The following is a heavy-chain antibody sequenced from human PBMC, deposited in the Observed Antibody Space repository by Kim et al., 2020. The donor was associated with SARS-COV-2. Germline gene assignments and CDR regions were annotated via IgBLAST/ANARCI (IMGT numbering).Heavy chain of an antibody. J-gene: IGHJ3*02. Sequence: QKFQGRVTMTRDTSTSTVYMELSSLRSEDTAVYYCARRRGGHTDSWAFDIWGQGTMVTVSS. D-gene: IGHD3-10*01. CDR3: ARRRGGHTDSWAFDI. V-gene: IGHV1-46*01.